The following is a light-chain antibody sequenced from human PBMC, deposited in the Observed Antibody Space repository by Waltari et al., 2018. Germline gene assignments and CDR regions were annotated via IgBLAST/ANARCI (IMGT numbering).Light chain of an antibody. J-gene: IGLJ2*01. CDR3: QSYDNALRGSVL. Sequence: LTQPPSVSGAPGQRVTIPCPGRSSDIGSFVVNWYQHRHGSVPRLLIYDNTHRPSAVPDRFTASKSATSASLDIAGLQPDDEADYYCQSYDNALRGSVLIGGGTRLTVL. CDR2: DNT. CDR1: SSDIGSFV. V-gene: IGLV1-40*01.